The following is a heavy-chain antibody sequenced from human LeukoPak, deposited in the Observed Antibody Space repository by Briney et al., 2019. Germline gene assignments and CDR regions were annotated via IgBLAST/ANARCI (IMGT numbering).Heavy chain of an antibody. V-gene: IGHV3-23*01. CDR1: GFMFSSNW. D-gene: IGHD3-22*01. CDR3: VKGSGSSGYYPLNY. Sequence: GGSLRLSCAASGFMFSSNWMSWVRQAPGKGLERVSAVTDSGDKVFYADSVKGRFTISRDNSKNTLYLQMSSLRVEDTAVYYCVKGSGSSGYYPLNYWGQGTPVTVSS. J-gene: IGHJ4*02. CDR2: VTDSGDKV.